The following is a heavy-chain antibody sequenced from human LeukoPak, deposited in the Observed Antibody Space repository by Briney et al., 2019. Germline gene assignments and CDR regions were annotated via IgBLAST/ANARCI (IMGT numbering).Heavy chain of an antibody. Sequence: GGSLRLSCAASGFSFSSYSMNWVRQAPGKGLEWVSSIDSSSNYIFYADSVKGRFTISRDNAKNSLDLQMNSLRAEDTAVYYCARDTYPFDYWGQGTLVTVSS. D-gene: IGHD2-2*01. CDR3: ARDTYPFDY. J-gene: IGHJ4*02. V-gene: IGHV3-21*01. CDR1: GFSFSSYS. CDR2: IDSSSNYI.